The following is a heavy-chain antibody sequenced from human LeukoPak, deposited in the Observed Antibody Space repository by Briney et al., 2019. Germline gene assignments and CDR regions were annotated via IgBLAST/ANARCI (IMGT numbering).Heavy chain of an antibody. J-gene: IGHJ3*02. CDR2: VSSDGRDK. V-gene: IGHV3-30*18. D-gene: IGHD6-13*01. CDR3: AKDIGGIAAAGGAFDI. Sequence: PGGSLRLSCAASGFTFSGYAIHWVRQAPGKGLEWVAVVSSDGRDKHHADSVKGRFTISRDNSKNSLYLQMNSLRTEDTALYYCAKDIGGIAAAGGAFDIWGQGTMVTVSS. CDR1: GFTFSGYA.